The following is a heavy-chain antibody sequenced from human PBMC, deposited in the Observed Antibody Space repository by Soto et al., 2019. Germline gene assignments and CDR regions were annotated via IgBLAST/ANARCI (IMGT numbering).Heavy chain of an antibody. V-gene: IGHV4-31*03. J-gene: IGHJ4*02. CDR3: ARSPGVVVVAATPLETDY. CDR2: IYYSGST. Sequence: SETLSLTCTVSGGSISSGGYYWSWIRQHPGKGLEWIGYIYYSGSTYYNPSLKSRVTISVDTSKNQFSLKLSSVTAADTAVYYCARSPGVVVVAATPLETDYWGQGTLVTVSS. D-gene: IGHD2-15*01. CDR1: GGSISSGGYY.